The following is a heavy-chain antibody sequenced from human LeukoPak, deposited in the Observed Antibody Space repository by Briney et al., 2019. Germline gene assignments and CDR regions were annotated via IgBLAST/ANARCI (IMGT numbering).Heavy chain of an antibody. CDR2: INWNGGSA. V-gene: IGHV3-20*04. D-gene: IGHD3-22*01. CDR3: AREEYYYDSSGYYPNRYFDY. CDR1: GFTFSSYA. J-gene: IGHJ4*02. Sequence: GGSLRLSCAASGFTFSSYAMSWVRQAPGKGLEWVSGINWNGGSAGYADSVKGRFTISRDNAKNSLYLQMNSLRAEDTALYYCAREEYYYDSSGYYPNRYFDYWGRGTLVTVSS.